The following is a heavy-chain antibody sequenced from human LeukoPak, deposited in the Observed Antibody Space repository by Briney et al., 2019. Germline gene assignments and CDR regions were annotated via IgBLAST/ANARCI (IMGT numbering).Heavy chain of an antibody. CDR3: ARHNWIQLYQDPTSDYYYYMDV. Sequence: KPGESLKISCTGSGYSFTSYWIGWVRQMPGKGLEWMGIIYPGDSGTRYSPSFQGQVTISADKSISTAYLQWSSLKASDTAMYYCARHNWIQLYQDPTSDYYYYMDVWGKGTTVTVSS. J-gene: IGHJ6*03. D-gene: IGHD5-18*01. V-gene: IGHV5-51*01. CDR1: GYSFTSYW. CDR2: IYPGDSGT.